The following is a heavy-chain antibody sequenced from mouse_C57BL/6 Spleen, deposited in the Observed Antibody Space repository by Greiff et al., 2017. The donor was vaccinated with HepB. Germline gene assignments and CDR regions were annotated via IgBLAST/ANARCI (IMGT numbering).Heavy chain of an antibody. CDR1: GFSLSTFGMG. D-gene: IGHD1-1*01. V-gene: IGHV8-8*01. Sequence: LKESGPGILQPSQTLSLTCSFSGFSLSTFGMGVGWIRHPSGTGLEWLAHIWWDDDKYYNPALKSRLTISKDTSKNQVFLKIANVDTADTATYYCARIANYGSSDRAMDYWGQGTSVTVSS. J-gene: IGHJ4*01. CDR2: IWWDDDK. CDR3: ARIANYGSSDRAMDY.